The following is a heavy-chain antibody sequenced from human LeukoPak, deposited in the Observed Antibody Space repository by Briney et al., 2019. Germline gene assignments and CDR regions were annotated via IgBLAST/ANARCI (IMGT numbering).Heavy chain of an antibody. Sequence: PSETLSLTCTVSGGSISSSSYYWGWIRQPPGKGLEWIGSIYYSGSTYYNPSLKSRVIISVDTSKNQFSLKLSSVTAADTAVYYCARLGDGYNFNPFDYWGQGTLVTVSS. V-gene: IGHV4-39*01. CDR3: ARLGDGYNFNPFDY. J-gene: IGHJ4*02. CDR2: IYYSGST. D-gene: IGHD5-24*01. CDR1: GGSISSSSYY.